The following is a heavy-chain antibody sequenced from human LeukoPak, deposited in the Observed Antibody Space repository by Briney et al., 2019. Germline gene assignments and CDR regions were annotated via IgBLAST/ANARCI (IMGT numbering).Heavy chain of an antibody. CDR1: GFTFSDYY. D-gene: IGHD6-13*01. J-gene: IGHJ4*02. CDR3: ATSGYSSSWYFG. CDR2: ISTRDNTI. V-gene: IGHV3-11*04. Sequence: PGGSLRLSCTASGFTFSDYYMSWIRQTPGKGLEWLSYISTRDNTIQYADSVKGRFTISRDNAKNSLYLQMNSLRAEDTAVYYCATSGYSSSWYFGWGQGTLVTVSS.